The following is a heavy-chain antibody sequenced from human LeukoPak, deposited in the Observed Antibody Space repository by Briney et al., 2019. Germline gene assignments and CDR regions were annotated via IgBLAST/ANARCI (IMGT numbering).Heavy chain of an antibody. CDR3: ARDGTDRAGFDY. CDR2: INPNNGGT. V-gene: IGHV1-2*06. CDR1: GYTFTSYY. Sequence: ASVKVSCKASGYTFTSYYIHWVRQAPGQGLEWMGRINPNNGGTTYAQKFQGRVTMTRDTSISTAYMELSRLRSDDTAVYYCARDGTDRAGFDYWGRGTLVTVSS. D-gene: IGHD6-13*01. J-gene: IGHJ4*02.